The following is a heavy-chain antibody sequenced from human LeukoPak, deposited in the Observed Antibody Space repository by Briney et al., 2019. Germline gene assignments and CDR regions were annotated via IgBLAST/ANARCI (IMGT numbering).Heavy chain of an antibody. CDR1: GFTFNTYT. D-gene: IGHD3-22*01. V-gene: IGHV3-21*04. CDR3: VGGVYYYDSSGYSGYFQH. J-gene: IGHJ1*01. Sequence: GGSLRLSCTASGFTFNTYTMNWVRQAPGKGLEWVSSISSSSSYIYYSDSVKGRFTISRHNAKNSLFLQMNSLRAEDTAVYYCVGGVYYYDSSGYSGYFQHWGQGTLVTVSS. CDR2: ISSSSSYI.